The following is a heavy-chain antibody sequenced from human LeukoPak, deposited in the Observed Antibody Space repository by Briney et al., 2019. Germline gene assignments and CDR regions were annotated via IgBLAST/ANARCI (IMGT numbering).Heavy chain of an antibody. J-gene: IGHJ6*02. D-gene: IGHD6-19*01. CDR3: AAESLAVASDYYYYGMDV. V-gene: IGHV1-58*02. CDR1: GFTCTSSA. Sequence: SVKVSCKASGFTCTSSAMQWVRQARGQRLEWIGWIVVGSGNTNYAQKFQERVTITRDMSTSTAYMELSSLRSEDTAVYYCAAESLAVASDYYYYGMDVWGQGTTVTVSS. CDR2: IVVGSGNT.